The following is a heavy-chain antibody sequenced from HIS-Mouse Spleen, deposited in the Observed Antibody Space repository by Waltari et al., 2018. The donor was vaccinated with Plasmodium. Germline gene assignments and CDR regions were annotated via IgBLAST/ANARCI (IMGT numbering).Heavy chain of an antibody. J-gene: IGHJ4*02. D-gene: IGHD6-19*01. CDR1: GFTFSSYW. V-gene: IGHV3-7*01. Sequence: EVQLVESGGGLVQPGGSLRLSCAASGFTFSSYWMSWVRQAPGKGLEWVANIKQDGSEKYYVDSLKGRFTISRDNAKNSLYLQMNSLRAEDTAVYYCARAAGYSSGWPFDYWGQGTLVTVSS. CDR2: IKQDGSEK. CDR3: ARAAGYSSGWPFDY.